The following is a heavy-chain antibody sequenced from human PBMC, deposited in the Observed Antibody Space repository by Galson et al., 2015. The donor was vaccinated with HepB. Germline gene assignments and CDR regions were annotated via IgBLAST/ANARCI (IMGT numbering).Heavy chain of an antibody. CDR3: ARVSASPAPQDILLMVYAQQHVWFDP. CDR1: GYTFTDYY. J-gene: IGHJ5*02. D-gene: IGHD2-8*01. V-gene: IGHV1-2*06. Sequence: SVKVSCKASGYTFTDYYIHWVRQAPGQGLEWMGRINPNSGGTDFAQKFQGRVTMTRDTSISTAYMDLSRLRPDDTAVYYCARVSASPAPQDILLMVYAQQHVWFDPWGQGTLVTVSS. CDR2: INPNSGGT.